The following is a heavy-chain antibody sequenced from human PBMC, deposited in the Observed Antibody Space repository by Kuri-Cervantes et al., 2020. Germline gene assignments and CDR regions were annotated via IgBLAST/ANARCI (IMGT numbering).Heavy chain of an antibody. D-gene: IGHD5-18*01. Sequence: GESLKISCAASGFTFSSYSMNWVRQAPGKGLEWVSYISSSSSTIYYADSVKGRFTISRDNAKNSLYLQMNSLRAEDTAVYYCARGYTWIQLWTYYFDYWGQGTLVTVSS. CDR1: GFTFSSYS. CDR2: ISSSSSTI. V-gene: IGHV3-48*04. J-gene: IGHJ4*02. CDR3: ARGYTWIQLWTYYFDY.